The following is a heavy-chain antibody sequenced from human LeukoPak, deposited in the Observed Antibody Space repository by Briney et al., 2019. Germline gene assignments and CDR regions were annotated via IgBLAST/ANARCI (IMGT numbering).Heavy chain of an antibody. V-gene: IGHV3-7*03. CDR1: GFTFSGYW. J-gene: IGHJ4*02. CDR2: IKQDGSEK. D-gene: IGHD3-10*01. Sequence: GGSLRLSCAASGFTFSGYWMTWVRQAPGKGLEWVANIKQDGSEKNYVDSVKGRFTISRDNSKNTLYLQMNSLRAEDTAVYYCAKSSEYYYGSGSHYAFFDYWGQGTLVTVSS. CDR3: AKSSEYYYGSGSHYAFFDY.